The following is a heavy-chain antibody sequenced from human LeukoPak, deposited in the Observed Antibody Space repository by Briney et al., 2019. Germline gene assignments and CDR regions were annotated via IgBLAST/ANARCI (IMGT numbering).Heavy chain of an antibody. CDR2: IKQDGSEK. D-gene: IGHD3-22*01. Sequence: QPGGSLRLSCAASGFTFSSYWMSWVRQAPGKGLEWVANIKQDGSEKYYVDSVKGRFTISRDNAKNSLYLQMNSLRAEDTAVYYCARVDYYDTHYGMDVWGQGTTVTVSS. CDR3: ARVDYYDTHYGMDV. CDR1: GFTFSSYW. J-gene: IGHJ6*02. V-gene: IGHV3-7*01.